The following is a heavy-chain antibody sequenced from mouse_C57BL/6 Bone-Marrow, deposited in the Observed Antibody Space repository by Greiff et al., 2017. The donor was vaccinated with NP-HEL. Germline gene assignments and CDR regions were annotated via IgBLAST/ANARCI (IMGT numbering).Heavy chain of an antibody. CDR1: GYTFTNYW. V-gene: IGHV1-63*01. CDR3: ATMVRRAWFAY. Sequence: QVQLQQSGAELVRPGTSVKMSCKASGYTFTNYWIGWAKQRPGHGLEWIGDIYPGGGYTNYNEKFKGKATLTADKSSSTAYMQFSSLTSEDSAICYCATMVRRAWFAYWGQGTLVTVSA. D-gene: IGHD2-2*01. CDR2: IYPGGGYT. J-gene: IGHJ3*01.